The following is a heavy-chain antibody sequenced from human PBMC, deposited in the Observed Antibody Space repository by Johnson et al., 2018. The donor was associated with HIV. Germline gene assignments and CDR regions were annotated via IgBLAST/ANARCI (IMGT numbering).Heavy chain of an antibody. V-gene: IGHV3-30*14. J-gene: IGHJ3*02. CDR3: TSSPHAFDI. Sequence: VQLVESGGGVVRPGGSLRLSCAASGFTFSSYAMHWVRQAPGKGLEWVAVISYDGSNKYYADSVKGRFTISRDNSKNTLYLQMNSLRAEDTAVYYCTSSPHAFDIWGQGTMVTVS. CDR2: ISYDGSNK. CDR1: GFTFSSYA.